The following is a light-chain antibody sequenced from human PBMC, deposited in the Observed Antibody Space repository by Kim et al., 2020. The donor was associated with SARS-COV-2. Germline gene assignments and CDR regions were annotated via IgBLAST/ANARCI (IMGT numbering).Light chain of an antibody. CDR1: QSIRAY. CDR2: DAS. V-gene: IGKV3-11*01. J-gene: IGKJ4*01. Sequence: LSPGESAPLSCRASQSIRAYLAWYQPKPGQTPRLLIYDASNRATGIPARFSGSGSGTDFTLTISSLEPEDSAVYYCQQRINWPLTFGGGTKVDIK. CDR3: QQRINWPLT.